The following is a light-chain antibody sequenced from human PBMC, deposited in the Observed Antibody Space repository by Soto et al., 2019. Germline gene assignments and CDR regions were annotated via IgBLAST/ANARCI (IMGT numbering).Light chain of an antibody. CDR3: QQYNSYFTWT. Sequence: AILMTQSPSSFYASTGDRVSIXCRASQGVSSDFAWYQQKTGKAPKLLISAASTLQSGVQSRFSGSGSGKEFTLNISSLQPDDFATYYCQQYNSYFTWTFGQGTKVDIK. CDR1: QGVSSD. V-gene: IGKV1-8*01. J-gene: IGKJ1*01. CDR2: AAS.